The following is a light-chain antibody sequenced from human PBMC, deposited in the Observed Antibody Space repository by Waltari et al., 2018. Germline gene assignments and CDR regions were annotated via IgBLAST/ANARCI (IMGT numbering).Light chain of an antibody. V-gene: IGLV2-8*01. CDR2: EVS. CDR3: SSYAGSKTLI. CDR1: SSDIGGYNY. Sequence: QSALTQPPSASGSPGQSVTISCPGTSSDIGGYNYVSWFQQHPDKAPKLMIYEVSKRPSGVPDRFSGSKSGNTASLTVSGLQAEDEADYYCSSYAGSKTLIFGGGTKLTVL. J-gene: IGLJ2*01.